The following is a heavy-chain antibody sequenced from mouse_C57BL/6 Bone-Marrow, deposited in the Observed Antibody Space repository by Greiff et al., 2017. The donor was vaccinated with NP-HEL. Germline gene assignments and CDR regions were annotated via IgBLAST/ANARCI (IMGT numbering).Heavy chain of an antibody. Sequence: EVQLVESGGGLVQPGGSMKLSCVASGFTFSNYWMNWVRQSPEKGLEWVAQIRLKSDNYATHYAESVKGRFTISRDDSKSSVYLQMNNLRAEDTGIYYCTRASEFAYWGQGTLVTVSA. D-gene: IGHD3-3*01. CDR3: TRASEFAY. J-gene: IGHJ3*01. CDR1: GFTFSNYW. V-gene: IGHV6-3*01. CDR2: IRLKSDNYAT.